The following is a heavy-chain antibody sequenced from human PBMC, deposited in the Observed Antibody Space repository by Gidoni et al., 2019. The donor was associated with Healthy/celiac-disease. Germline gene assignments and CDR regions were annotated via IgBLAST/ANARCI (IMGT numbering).Heavy chain of an antibody. CDR1: VFTFSSYS. CDR2: ISSSSSYI. V-gene: IGHV3-21*01. CDR3: ARGGYGDHIYFQH. D-gene: IGHD4-17*01. Sequence: EVQLVESGGGLVTPGGSLSLSCAASVFTFSSYSMNWVRQAPGKGLEWVSTISSSSSYIYYADSVKGRFTISRDNAKNSLYLQMNSLRAEDTAVYYCARGGYGDHIYFQHWGQGTLVTVSS. J-gene: IGHJ1*01.